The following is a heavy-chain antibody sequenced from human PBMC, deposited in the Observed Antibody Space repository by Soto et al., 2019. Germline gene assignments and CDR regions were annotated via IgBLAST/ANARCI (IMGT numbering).Heavy chain of an antibody. V-gene: IGHV1-69*08. D-gene: IGHD5-18*01. CDR1: GGTFSSYT. CDR3: ASFWSGGYSYEIGYYYYGMDV. J-gene: IGHJ6*02. Sequence: ASVKVSCKASGGTFSSYTISWVRQAPGQGLEWMGRIIPILGTANYAQKFQGRVTITADESTSTAYMELSSLRSEDTAVDYCASFWSGGYSYEIGYYYYGMDVWGQGTTVTVSS. CDR2: IIPILGTA.